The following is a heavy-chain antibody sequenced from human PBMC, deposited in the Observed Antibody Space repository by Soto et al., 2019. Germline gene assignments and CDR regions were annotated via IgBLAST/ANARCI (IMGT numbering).Heavy chain of an antibody. CDR1: EFSFGTYW. Sequence: EVQLVESGGGLVQPGGSLRLSCAVSEFSFGTYWMSWVRQAPGKGLEWLASIKEDGSERYYLDSVKGRFTISRDNPKDSLSLQMNSLRGEDTAFYYCARDVGPVTIFGEALSGYVDFWGQGTLVTVSS. CDR2: IKEDGSER. CDR3: ARDVGPVTIFGEALSGYVDF. D-gene: IGHD3-3*01. V-gene: IGHV3-7*03. J-gene: IGHJ4*02.